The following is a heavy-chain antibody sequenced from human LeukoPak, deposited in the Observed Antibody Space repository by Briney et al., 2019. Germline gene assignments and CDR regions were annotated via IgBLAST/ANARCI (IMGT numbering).Heavy chain of an antibody. CDR1: GSSISSSSCY. D-gene: IGHD4-17*01. CDR2: IYYSGTT. V-gene: IGHV4-39*01. Sequence: SETLSLTCTVSGSSISSSSCYWGWIRQPPGKGLEWIGSIYYSGTTYYNPSLRSRVTISVDTSKNQFSLRLSSVTAADTTVYYCARQTTARTSSWYFDLWGRGSLVTVSS. CDR3: ARQTTARTSSWYFDL. J-gene: IGHJ2*01.